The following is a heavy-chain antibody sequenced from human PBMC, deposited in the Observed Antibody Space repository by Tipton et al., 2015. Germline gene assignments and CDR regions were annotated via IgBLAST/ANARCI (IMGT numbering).Heavy chain of an antibody. Sequence: LVQSGAEVKKPGESLTISCKTSGYRFTKSWIGWVRQMPGKGLEWMGSIYPDDSDTRYNPSFEGQVTISADKSISTAYLQWSSLKASDAAMYYCARHVSFYYDTHGYDALDIWAQGTRVTVSS. CDR1: GYRFTKSW. V-gene: IGHV5-51*01. CDR2: IYPDDSDT. J-gene: IGHJ3*02. D-gene: IGHD3-22*01. CDR3: ARHVSFYYDTHGYDALDI.